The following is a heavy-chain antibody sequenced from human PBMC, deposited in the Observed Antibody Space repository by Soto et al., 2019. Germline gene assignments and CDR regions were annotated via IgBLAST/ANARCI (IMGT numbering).Heavy chain of an antibody. J-gene: IGHJ4*02. CDR2: KTYDGSNK. V-gene: IGHV3-30-3*01. Sequence: QVQLVESGGGVVQPGRSLRLSCAASGFMFSSYAMHWVRQAPGKGLEWVAVKTYDGSNKYYADSVKGRFTISRDNSKNTLYLQMNSLRAGDTAVYYCARAGWLLVDYWGQGTLVTVSS. CDR1: GFMFSSYA. CDR3: ARAGWLLVDY. D-gene: IGHD5-12*01.